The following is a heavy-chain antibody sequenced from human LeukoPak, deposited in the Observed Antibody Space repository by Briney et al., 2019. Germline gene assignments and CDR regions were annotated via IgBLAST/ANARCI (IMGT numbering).Heavy chain of an antibody. D-gene: IGHD1-1*01. CDR2: ITGDGSIT. V-gene: IGHV3-74*01. J-gene: IGHJ4*02. Sequence: GGSLRLSCAASGFILRSSWMHWVRQAPGKGLVWVSRITGDGSITTYADSVKGRFTISRDNAKNTLYLQMNSLRAEDTAVYYCARAPLHDEGYRGQGTLVTVSS. CDR1: GFILRSSW. CDR3: ARAPLHDEGY.